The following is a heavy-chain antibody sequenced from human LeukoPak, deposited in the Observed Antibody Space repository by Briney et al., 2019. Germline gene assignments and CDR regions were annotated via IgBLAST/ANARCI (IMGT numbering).Heavy chain of an antibody. D-gene: IGHD4-23*01. CDR2: INWNGGST. J-gene: IGHJ4*02. CDR1: GFTFDDYG. V-gene: IGHV3-20*04. Sequence: PGGSLRLSCAASGFTFDDYGMSWVRQAPGKGLEWVSGINWNGGSTDYADSVKGRFTISRDNAKNSLYLQMNSLRAEDTALYYCARDRRWSNWRNSDYWGQGTLVTVSS. CDR3: ARDRRWSNWRNSDY.